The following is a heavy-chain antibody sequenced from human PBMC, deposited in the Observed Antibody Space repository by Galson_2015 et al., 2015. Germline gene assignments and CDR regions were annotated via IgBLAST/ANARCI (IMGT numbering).Heavy chain of an antibody. CDR3: ARDQNDIVVVPAATYYYYYGMDV. V-gene: IGHV3-48*02. D-gene: IGHD2-2*01. J-gene: IGHJ6*02. Sequence: SLRLSCAASGFTFSSYSMNWVRQAPGKGLEWVSYISSSSSTIYYADSVKGRFTISGDNAKNSLYLQMNSLRDEDTAVYYCARDQNDIVVVPAATYYYYYGMDVWGQGTTVTVSS. CDR2: ISSSSSTI. CDR1: GFTFSSYS.